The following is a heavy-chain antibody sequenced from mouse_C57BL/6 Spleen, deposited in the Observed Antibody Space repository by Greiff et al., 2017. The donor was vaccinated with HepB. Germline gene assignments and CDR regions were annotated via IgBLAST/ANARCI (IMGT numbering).Heavy chain of an antibody. D-gene: IGHD1-1*01. Sequence: EVQVVESGGGLVKPGGSLKLSCAASGFTFSSYAMSWVRQTPEKRLEWVATISDGGSYTYYPDNVKGRFTISRDNAKNNLYLQMSHLKSEDTAMYYCARDRIYYGSSEPYYFDYWGQGTTLTVSS. CDR1: GFTFSSYA. CDR3: ARDRIYYGSSEPYYFDY. CDR2: ISDGGSYT. V-gene: IGHV5-4*01. J-gene: IGHJ2*01.